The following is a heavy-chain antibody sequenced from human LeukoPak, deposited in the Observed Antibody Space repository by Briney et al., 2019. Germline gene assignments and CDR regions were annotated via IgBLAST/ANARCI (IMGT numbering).Heavy chain of an antibody. CDR2: IYYSGST. V-gene: IGHV4-59*01. J-gene: IGHJ6*02. Sequence: SETLSLTCTVSGGSISSYYWSWIRQPPGKGLEWIGYIYYSGSTNYNPSLKSRVTISVDTSKNQFSLKVSSVTAADTAVYYCARDPSYSSSSYYYYYGMDVWGQGTTVTVSS. CDR1: GGSISSYY. CDR3: ARDPSYSSSSYYYYYGMDV. D-gene: IGHD6-13*01.